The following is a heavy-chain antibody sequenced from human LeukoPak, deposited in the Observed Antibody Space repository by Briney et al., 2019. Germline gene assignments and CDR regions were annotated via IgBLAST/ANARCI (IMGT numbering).Heavy chain of an antibody. CDR1: GGSISSGGYS. D-gene: IGHD1-14*01. CDR3: ARGADRGWPNYFDY. V-gene: IGHV4-30-2*01. CDR2: IYHSGST. J-gene: IGHJ4*02. Sequence: PSETLSLTCAVSGGSISSGGYSWSWIRQPPGKGLEWIGYIYHSGSTYYNPSLKSRVTISVDRSKNQFSLKLSSVTAADTAVYYCARGADRGWPNYFDYWGQGTLVTVSS.